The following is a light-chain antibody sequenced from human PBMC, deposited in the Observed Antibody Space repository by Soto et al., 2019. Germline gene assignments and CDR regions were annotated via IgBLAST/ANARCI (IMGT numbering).Light chain of an antibody. V-gene: IGLV4-69*01. Sequence: QSVLTQSPSASASLGASVKLTCTLSSGHSNYAIAWHQQQPEKGPRYLMKLNRDGSHSKGDGIPNRFSGSSSGAERYLTISSIQSEDEADYYCQNWGTGIVTFGGGTKLTVL. CDR2: LNRDGSH. CDR1: SGHSNYA. CDR3: QNWGTGIVT. J-gene: IGLJ2*01.